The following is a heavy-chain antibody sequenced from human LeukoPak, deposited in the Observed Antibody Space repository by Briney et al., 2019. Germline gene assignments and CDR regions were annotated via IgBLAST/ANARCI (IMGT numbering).Heavy chain of an antibody. V-gene: IGHV4-34*01. CDR2: INHSEST. CDR3: ARDGVGKGYFDY. Sequence: SETLSLTCAVYGGSFRGYYWSWIRQPPGKGLEWIGEINHSESTNYNPSLKSRVTISVDTSNNQFSLKVNSVTAADTAVYYCARDGVGKGYFDYWGQGTLVTVSS. CDR1: GGSFRGYY. J-gene: IGHJ4*02.